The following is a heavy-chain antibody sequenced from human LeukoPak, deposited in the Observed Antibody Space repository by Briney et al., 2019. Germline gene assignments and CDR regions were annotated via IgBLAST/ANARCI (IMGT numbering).Heavy chain of an antibody. J-gene: IGHJ3*02. Sequence: PSETLSLTCAVSGYSISSGYYWGWIRQPPGKGLEWIGSIFYSGSNNYNPSLKSRVTISVDTSKNQFSLKLSSVTAADTAVYYCARVWQQLFPGAFDIWGQGTMVTVSS. CDR2: IFYSGSN. D-gene: IGHD6-13*01. CDR1: GYSISSGYY. V-gene: IGHV4-38-2*01. CDR3: ARVWQQLFPGAFDI.